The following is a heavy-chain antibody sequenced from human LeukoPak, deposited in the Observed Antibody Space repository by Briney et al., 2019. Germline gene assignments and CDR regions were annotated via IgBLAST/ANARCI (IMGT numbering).Heavy chain of an antibody. Sequence: SETLSLTCTVSGGSISSYYWSWIRQPAGKGLEWIGRIHTSGSTNYNPSLKSRVTMSVDTSKNQFSLKLSSVTAADTAVYYCASKSVVPAALSYXXXGMDVWGQGTTVTASS. J-gene: IGHJ6*02. CDR3: ASKSVVPAALSYXXXGMDV. V-gene: IGHV4-4*07. CDR1: GGSISSYY. CDR2: IHTSGST. D-gene: IGHD2-2*01.